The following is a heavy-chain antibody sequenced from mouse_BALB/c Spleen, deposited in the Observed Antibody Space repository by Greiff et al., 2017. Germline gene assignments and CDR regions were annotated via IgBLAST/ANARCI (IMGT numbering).Heavy chain of an antibody. Sequence: QVQLQQSGAELMKPGASVKISCKATGYTFSSYWIEWVKQRPGHGLEWIGEILPGSGSTNYNEKFKGKATFTADTSSNTAYMQLSSLTSEDSAVYYCARGEIYDGYLAYWGQGTLVTVSA. V-gene: IGHV1-9*01. CDR3: ARGEIYDGYLAY. CDR2: ILPGSGST. D-gene: IGHD2-3*01. CDR1: GYTFSSYW. J-gene: IGHJ3*01.